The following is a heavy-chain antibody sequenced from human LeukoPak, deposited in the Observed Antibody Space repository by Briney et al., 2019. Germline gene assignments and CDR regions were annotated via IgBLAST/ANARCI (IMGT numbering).Heavy chain of an antibody. Sequence: GGSLRLSCAASGFTFSSYAMHWVRQAPGKGLEWVAVISYDGSNKYYADSVKGRFTISRDNSKNTLYLQMNSLRAEDTAVYYCARGFYDILTGIRYYYGMDVWGQGTTVTVSS. V-gene: IGHV3-30-3*01. CDR1: GFTFSSYA. J-gene: IGHJ6*02. CDR2: ISYDGSNK. CDR3: ARGFYDILTGIRYYYGMDV. D-gene: IGHD3-9*01.